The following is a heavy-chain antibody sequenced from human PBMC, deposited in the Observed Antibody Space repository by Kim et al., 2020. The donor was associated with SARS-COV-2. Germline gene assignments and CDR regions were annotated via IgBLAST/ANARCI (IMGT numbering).Heavy chain of an antibody. D-gene: IGHD2-8*02. J-gene: IGHJ3*02. Sequence: GGSLRLSCAPSGFTFSSYEINWVRQAPGKGLEWVSYISDSGSTTYYADSVKGGFTISRDNVKNSLFLQMNSLRAEDTAVYYCARESVTGTDAFDIWGQGTLVTVSS. V-gene: IGHV3-48*03. CDR3: ARESVTGTDAFDI. CDR1: GFTFSSYE. CDR2: ISDSGSTT.